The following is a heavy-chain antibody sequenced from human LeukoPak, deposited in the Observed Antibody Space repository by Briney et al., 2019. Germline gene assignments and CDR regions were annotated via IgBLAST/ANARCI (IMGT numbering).Heavy chain of an antibody. J-gene: IGHJ4*02. CDR2: ISGSGGST. D-gene: IGHD6-19*01. Sequence: GGSLRLSCAASGFTFSSYAMSWVRQAPGKGLEWVSAISGSGGSTYYADSVKGRFTISRDNSKNTLYLQMNSLRAEDTAVYYCTSSGWYSEYYFDYWAREPWSPSPQ. CDR3: TSSGWYSEYYFDY. V-gene: IGHV3-23*01. CDR1: GFTFSSYA.